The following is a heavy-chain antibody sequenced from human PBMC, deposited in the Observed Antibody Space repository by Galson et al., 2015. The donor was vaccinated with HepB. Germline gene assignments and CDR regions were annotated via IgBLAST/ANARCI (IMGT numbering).Heavy chain of an antibody. V-gene: IGHV3-66*01. CDR1: GITVNSNY. CDR2: IHSGGDT. D-gene: IGHD3-10*01. J-gene: IGHJ4*02. CDR3: ARDFFFGEFVFDY. Sequence: SLRLSCAVSGITVNSNYMSWVRLSPGKGLEWVSVIHSGGDTLYADSVKGRFIISRDNAKNTVFLQMNSLRAEDTAVYYCARDFFFGEFVFDYWGPGTLVTVSP.